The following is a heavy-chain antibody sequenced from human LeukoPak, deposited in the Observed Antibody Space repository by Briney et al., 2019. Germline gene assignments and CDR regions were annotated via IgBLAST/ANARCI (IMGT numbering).Heavy chain of an antibody. D-gene: IGHD2-21*02. V-gene: IGHV1-2*02. CDR3: AREYCGGDCYHQTTGSHLMLGYGMDV. Sequence: ASVKVSCKASGYTFTGYYMHGVRQAPGQGRDWMGWINPNSCGTSYPQKFRGRVTMTRPTCISTAYMDLSMLRSDDTAVYYCAREYCGGDCYHQTTGSHLMLGYGMDVWGQGTTVTVSS. J-gene: IGHJ6*02. CDR2: INPNSCGT. CDR1: GYTFTGYY.